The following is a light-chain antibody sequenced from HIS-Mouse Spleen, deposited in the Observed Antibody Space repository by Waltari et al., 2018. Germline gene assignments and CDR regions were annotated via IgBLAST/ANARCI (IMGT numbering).Light chain of an antibody. J-gene: IGKJ3*01. CDR2: GAS. V-gene: IGKV3-20*01. Sequence: EPVLTQSPGTLSLSPGERATLSCRASQSVTSSYLAWYQQKPGQAPRLLIYGASSRATGIPDRFSGSGSGTDFTLTISRLEPEDFAVYYCQQYGSSFTFGPGTKVDIK. CDR3: QQYGSSFT. CDR1: QSVTSSY.